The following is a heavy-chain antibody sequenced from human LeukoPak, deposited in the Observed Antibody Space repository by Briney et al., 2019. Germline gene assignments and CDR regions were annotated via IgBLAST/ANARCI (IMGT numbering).Heavy chain of an antibody. CDR1: GYTFTSYG. Sequence: ASVKVSCKASGYTFTSYGISWVRQAPGQGLEWMGWISAYNGNTNYAQKLQGRVTMTTDTSTSTVYMELRGLRSDDTAVYYCARDLRHYYGSGSYYLGDAFDIWGQGTMVTVSS. CDR3: ARDLRHYYGSGSYYLGDAFDI. D-gene: IGHD3-10*01. V-gene: IGHV1-18*01. CDR2: ISAYNGNT. J-gene: IGHJ3*02.